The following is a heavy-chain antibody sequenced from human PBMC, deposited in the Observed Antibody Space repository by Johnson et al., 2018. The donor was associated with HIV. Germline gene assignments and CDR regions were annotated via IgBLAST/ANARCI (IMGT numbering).Heavy chain of an antibody. Sequence: QVQLVESGGGVVQPGGSLRLSCAPSGFIFSYYGMHWVRQAPGKGLEWVAVISYDGSNKYYADSVKGRFTISRDNSKNTLYLQMNSLRAEDTAVYYCAKGSYYYASGSYYNGKAFDIWGQGTMVTVSS. V-gene: IGHV3-30*18. CDR3: AKGSYYYASGSYYNGKAFDI. D-gene: IGHD3-10*01. CDR1: GFIFSYYG. J-gene: IGHJ3*02. CDR2: ISYDGSNK.